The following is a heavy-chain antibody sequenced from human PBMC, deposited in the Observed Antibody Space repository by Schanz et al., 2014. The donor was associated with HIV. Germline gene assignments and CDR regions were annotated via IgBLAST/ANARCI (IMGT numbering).Heavy chain of an antibody. CDR2: MSYSSSAM. CDR3: ANEEVPNDY. CDR1: GFTLSSYS. Sequence: EVQLVESGGGLVQPGGSLRLSCVASGFTLSSYSMNWVRQAPGKGLECVSYMSYSSSAMYYADSVKGRFTISRDKAKNSLYLQLNSLRAEDTAVYYCANEEVPNDYWGQGTLVTVSS. J-gene: IGHJ4*02. V-gene: IGHV3-48*01.